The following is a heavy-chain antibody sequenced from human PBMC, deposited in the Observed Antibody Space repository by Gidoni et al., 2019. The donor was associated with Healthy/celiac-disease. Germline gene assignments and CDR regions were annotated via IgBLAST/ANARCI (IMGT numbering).Heavy chain of an antibody. J-gene: IGHJ6*02. Sequence: VQPVLSVSEVKEPVTAVKHSLHASGYTFTGSEIPGVRTAPGQGLEWMGWINPNSGGTNDARKFQGGVTMTRDTSISTAYMELSRLRSDDTTVYDWARVGTVNCSSTSCDRGPIDVWGQGTTVTVSS. CDR1: GYTFTGSE. V-gene: IGHV1-2*02. CDR2: INPNSGGT. D-gene: IGHD2-2*02. CDR3: ARVGTVNCSSTSCDRGPIDV.